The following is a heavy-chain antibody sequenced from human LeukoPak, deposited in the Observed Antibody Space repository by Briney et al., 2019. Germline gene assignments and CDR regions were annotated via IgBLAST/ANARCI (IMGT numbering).Heavy chain of an antibody. CDR2: IYYSGST. Sequence: SETLSLTCTVSGGSISSHYWSWIRQPPGKGLEWIGYIYYSGSTNYNPSLKSRVTISVDTSKNQFSLKLSSVTAADTAVYYCARSKVVIEVPLDWGQGTLFTVSS. CDR3: ARSKVVIEVPLD. J-gene: IGHJ4*02. CDR1: GGSISSHY. V-gene: IGHV4-59*11. D-gene: IGHD3-22*01.